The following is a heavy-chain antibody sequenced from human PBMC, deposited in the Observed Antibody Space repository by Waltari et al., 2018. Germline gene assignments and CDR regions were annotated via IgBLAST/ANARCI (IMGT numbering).Heavy chain of an antibody. D-gene: IGHD1-26*01. CDR1: GGSISSHY. Sequence: QVQLQESGPGLVKPSETLSLTCTVPGGSISSHYWSWFRQPPGKGLEWIGYIYYSGSTNYNPSLKSRVTISVDTSKNQFSLKLSSVTAADTAVYYCAREPRGGKDAFDIWGQGTMVTVSS. V-gene: IGHV4-59*11. CDR3: AREPRGGKDAFDI. J-gene: IGHJ3*02. CDR2: IYYSGST.